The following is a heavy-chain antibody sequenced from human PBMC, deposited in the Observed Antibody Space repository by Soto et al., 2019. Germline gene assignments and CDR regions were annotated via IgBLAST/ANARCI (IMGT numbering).Heavy chain of an antibody. CDR3: AKAVLVVPAAYMDV. CDR2: ISWNSGSI. CDR1: GFTFDDYA. V-gene: IGHV3-9*01. D-gene: IGHD2-2*01. Sequence: EVQLVESGGGLVQPGRSLRLSCAASGFTFDDYAMHWVRQAPGKGLEWVSGISWNSGSIGYADSVKGRFTISRDNAKNSLYLQMNSLRAEDTALYYCAKAVLVVPAAYMDVWGKGTTVTVSS. J-gene: IGHJ6*03.